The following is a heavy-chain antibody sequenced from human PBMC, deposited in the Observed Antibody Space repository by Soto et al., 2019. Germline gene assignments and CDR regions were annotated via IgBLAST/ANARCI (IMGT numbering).Heavy chain of an antibody. CDR3: GRDLHCSGGSCYGTPGAFDI. Sequence: KPSETLSLTCTVSGGPVSSYYWSWIRQPPGKGLEWIGYIYYSGSTNYNPSLKSRVTISVDTSKNQFSLKLSSVTAADTAVYYCGRDLHCSGGSCYGTPGAFDIWGQGTMVTVSS. V-gene: IGHV4-59*02. J-gene: IGHJ3*02. CDR1: GGPVSSYY. CDR2: IYYSGST. D-gene: IGHD2-15*01.